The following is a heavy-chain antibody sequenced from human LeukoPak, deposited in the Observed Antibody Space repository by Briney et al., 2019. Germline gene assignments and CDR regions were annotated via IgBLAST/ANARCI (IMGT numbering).Heavy chain of an antibody. CDR2: FDPEDGET. J-gene: IGHJ4*02. CDR1: GYTLTELS. D-gene: IGHD3-9*01. CDR3: ATWDPYDILTGYYPRNFDY. Sequence: GASVKVSCTVSGYTLTELSMHWVRQAPGKGLEWMGGFDPEDGETIYAQKFQGRVTMAEDTSPDTAYMELSSLRSEDTAVYYCATWDPYDILTGYYPRNFDYWGQGTLVTVSS. V-gene: IGHV1-24*01.